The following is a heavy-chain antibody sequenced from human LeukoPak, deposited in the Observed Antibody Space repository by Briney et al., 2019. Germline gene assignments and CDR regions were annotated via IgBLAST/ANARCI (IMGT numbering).Heavy chain of an antibody. J-gene: IGHJ3*02. CDR2: IKQDVGEK. CDR1: GFTFSSYW. Sequence: PGGSLRLSCAASGFTFSSYWMSWVRQAPGKGLEWVANIKQDVGEKYYVDSVKGRFTIPRDNSKNSVYLQMNSLRAEDTAVHCCARGRLWFGELSAAFDIWGQGTMVTVSS. D-gene: IGHD3-10*01. V-gene: IGHV3-7*04. CDR3: ARGRLWFGELSAAFDI.